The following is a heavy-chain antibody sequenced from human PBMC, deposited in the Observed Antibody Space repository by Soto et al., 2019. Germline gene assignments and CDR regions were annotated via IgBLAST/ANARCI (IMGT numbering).Heavy chain of an antibody. Sequence: KPSETLSLTCAVSGGSISSGGYSWSWIRQPPGKGLEWIGYIYHSGSTYYNPSLKSRVTISVDRSKNQFSLKLSSVTAADTAVYYCARGTDRGWFDPWGQGTLVTVSS. CDR2: IYHSGST. CDR1: GGSISSGGYS. D-gene: IGHD3-10*01. V-gene: IGHV4-30-2*01. CDR3: ARGTDRGWFDP. J-gene: IGHJ5*02.